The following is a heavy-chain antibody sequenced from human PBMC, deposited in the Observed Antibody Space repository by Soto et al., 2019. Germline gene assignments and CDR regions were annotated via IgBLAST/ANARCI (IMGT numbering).Heavy chain of an antibody. D-gene: IGHD3-3*01. CDR1: GGSISSGGYY. CDR3: ASVPFGVVINGAFDI. CDR2: IYYSGST. Sequence: SETLSLTCTVSGGSISSGGYYWSWIRQHPGKGLERIGYIYYSGSTYYTPSLKSRVTISVDTSKNQFSLKLSSVTAADTAVYYCASVPFGVVINGAFDIWGQGTMVTVS. V-gene: IGHV4-31*03. J-gene: IGHJ3*02.